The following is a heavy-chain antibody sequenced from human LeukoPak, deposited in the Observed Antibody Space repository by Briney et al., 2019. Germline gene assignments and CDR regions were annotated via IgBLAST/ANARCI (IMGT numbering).Heavy chain of an antibody. V-gene: IGHV4-59*01. D-gene: IGHD5-24*01. J-gene: IGHJ3*01. Sequence: SETLSLTCTVSYGSISGYYWNWIRRPPGKGLEWIGYIYYSGSTSYNPPFKSRVTMSVDMSKNHFSLNLNSVTAADTAVYSCARGRMAASATGPFDLWGQGTVVTVSS. CDR1: YGSISGYY. CDR3: ARGRMAASATGPFDL. CDR2: IYYSGST.